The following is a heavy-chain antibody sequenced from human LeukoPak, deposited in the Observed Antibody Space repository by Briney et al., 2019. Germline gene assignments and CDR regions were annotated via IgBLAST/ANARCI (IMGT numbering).Heavy chain of an antibody. V-gene: IGHV3-66*01. CDR1: GFTVSSNY. CDR2: IYSGGST. D-gene: IGHD3-22*01. CDR3: ARDGGYYYDSSGSLGPVDY. Sequence: GGSLRLSCAASGFTVSSNYMSWVRQAPGKGLEWVSVIYSGGSTYYADSVKGRFTISRDNSRNTLYLQMNSLRAEDTAVYYCARDGGYYYDSSGSLGPVDYWGQGTLVTVSS. J-gene: IGHJ4*02.